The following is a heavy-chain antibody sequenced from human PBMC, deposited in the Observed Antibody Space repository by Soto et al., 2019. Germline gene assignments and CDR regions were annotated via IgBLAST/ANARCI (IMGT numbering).Heavy chain of an antibody. D-gene: IGHD1-1*01. V-gene: IGHV4-30-4*01. CDR1: GVSLNTADTW. CDR2: YHSGGST. J-gene: IGHJ6*02. CDR3: VRSRQMESGNDYGLDV. Sequence: QVQLQESGSGLVKPSQSLSLTCTVSGVSLNTADTWWSWIRQSPGKGLEFIGYYHSGGSTYYDASFRSLVIISEATSNSQFSLKLSSVTVADTAVYFCVRSRQMESGNDYGLDVWGQGTTVTVSS.